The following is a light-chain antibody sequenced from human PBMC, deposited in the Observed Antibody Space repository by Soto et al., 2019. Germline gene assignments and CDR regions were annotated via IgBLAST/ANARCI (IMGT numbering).Light chain of an antibody. CDR1: QSISGW. V-gene: IGKV1-5*01. Sequence: DIQMTQSPSTLSASVGDRVTITCRASQSISGWLAWYQQKPGKAPKLLIYGASSLASGVPSRFSGSGSETEFTLTISSLQPDDFATDYCQHSNSYLCTVGQGTKLEIK. CDR2: GAS. J-gene: IGKJ2*02. CDR3: QHSNSYLCT.